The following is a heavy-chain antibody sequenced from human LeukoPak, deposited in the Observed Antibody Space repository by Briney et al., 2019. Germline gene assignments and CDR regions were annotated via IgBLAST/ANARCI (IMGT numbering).Heavy chain of an antibody. J-gene: IGHJ4*02. D-gene: IGHD6-13*01. V-gene: IGHV3-48*02. CDR3: ASPTRYSSSWFDY. CDR1: GFTFSSYS. CDR2: ISSSSSTI. Sequence: PGGSLRLSCAASGFTFSSYSMNWVRQAPGKGLEWVSYISSSSSTIYYADSVKGRFTISRDNAKNSLYLQMNSLRDEDTAVYYCASPTRYSSSWFDYWGQGTLVTVPT.